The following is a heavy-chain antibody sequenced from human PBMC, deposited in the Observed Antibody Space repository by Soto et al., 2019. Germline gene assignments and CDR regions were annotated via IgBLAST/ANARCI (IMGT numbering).Heavy chain of an antibody. Sequence: GGSLRLSCAASGFTFSSYAMSWVRQAPGKGLEWVSAISGSGGSTYYADSVKGRFTISRDNSKNTLYLQMNSLRAEDTAVYYCASTLGRVAARAGSNFDIWGQGTMVTVSS. J-gene: IGHJ3*02. CDR3: ASTLGRVAARAGSNFDI. D-gene: IGHD6-6*01. CDR1: GFTFSSYA. CDR2: ISGSGGST. V-gene: IGHV3-23*01.